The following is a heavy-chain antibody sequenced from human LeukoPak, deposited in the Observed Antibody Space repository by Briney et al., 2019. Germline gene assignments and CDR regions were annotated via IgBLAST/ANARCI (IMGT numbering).Heavy chain of an antibody. CDR2: ISYDGSNK. Sequence: GGSLRPSCAASGFTFSTDAMHWVRQAPGKGLEWVAVISYDGSNKYYADSMKGRFTISRDNSKNRLYLQMNSLRAEDTAVYYCARERKITMFRGVISDKYYYYMDVWGKGTTVTVSS. V-gene: IGHV3-30*04. J-gene: IGHJ6*03. CDR3: ARERKITMFRGVISDKYYYYMDV. D-gene: IGHD3-10*01. CDR1: GFTFSTDA.